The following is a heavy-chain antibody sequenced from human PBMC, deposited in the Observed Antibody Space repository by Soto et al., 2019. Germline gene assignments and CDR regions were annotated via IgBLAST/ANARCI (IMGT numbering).Heavy chain of an antibody. V-gene: IGHV4-4*02. D-gene: IGHD6-19*01. CDR2: IYHSGST. Sequence: PSETLSLTCAVSGGSISSSNWWSWVRQPPGKGLEWIGEIYHSGSTNYNPSLKSRVTISVDKSKNQFSLKLSSVTAADTAVYYCARVKAVAGTELPFDYWGQGTLVTVSS. CDR1: GGSISSSNW. CDR3: ARVKAVAGTELPFDY. J-gene: IGHJ4*02.